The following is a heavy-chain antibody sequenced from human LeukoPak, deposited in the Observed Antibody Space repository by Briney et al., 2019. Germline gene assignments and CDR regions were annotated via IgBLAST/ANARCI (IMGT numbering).Heavy chain of an antibody. D-gene: IGHD2-2*01. V-gene: IGHV3-23*01. J-gene: IGHJ4*02. CDR1: GFTFSSCA. CDR2: ISGSSSST. Sequence: GGSLRLSCAASGFTFSSCAMNWVRLAPGKGLEWVSVISGSSSSTYYAASVKGRFTISRDNSKNILYLQMKSLRVEDTAIYYCAKAGSTTWTAVDFWGQGTLVTVSS. CDR3: AKAGSTTWTAVDF.